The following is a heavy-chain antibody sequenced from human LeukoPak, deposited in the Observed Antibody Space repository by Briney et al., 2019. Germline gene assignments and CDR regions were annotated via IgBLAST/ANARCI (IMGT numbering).Heavy chain of an antibody. D-gene: IGHD6-13*01. Sequence: GGSLRLSCAASGFTFDDYAMHWVRQAPGKGLEWVSGISWNSGSIVYADSVKGRFTISRDNAKNSLYLQMNSLRAEDTALYYCAKGSAAGTPGYFQHWGQGTLVTVSS. CDR3: AKGSAAGTPGYFQH. CDR1: GFTFDDYA. V-gene: IGHV3-9*01. CDR2: ISWNSGSI. J-gene: IGHJ1*01.